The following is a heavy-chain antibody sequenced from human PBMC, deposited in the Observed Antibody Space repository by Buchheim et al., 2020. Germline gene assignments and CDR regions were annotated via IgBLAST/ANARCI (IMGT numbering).Heavy chain of an antibody. J-gene: IGHJ2*01. CDR3: AKGGEDSPAYCGGDCYPLYWYFDL. CDR2: ISGSGGST. Sequence: EVQLLESGGGLVQPGGSLRLSCAASGFTFSSYAMSWVRQAPGKGLEWVSAISGSGGSTYYADSVKGRFTISRDNSKNTLYLQMNSLRAEDTAVYYCAKGGEDSPAYCGGDCYPLYWYFDLWGRGTL. CDR1: GFTFSSYA. V-gene: IGHV3-23*01. D-gene: IGHD2-21*02.